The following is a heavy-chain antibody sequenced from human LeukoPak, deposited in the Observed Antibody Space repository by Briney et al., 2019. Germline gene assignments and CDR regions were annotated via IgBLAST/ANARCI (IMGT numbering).Heavy chain of an antibody. Sequence: GGSLRLSCAASGFTFSSYSMNWVRQAPGKGLEWVSSIRSSSSYIYYADSVKGRFTISRDNAKNSLYLQMNSLRAEDTAVYYCARDRVATNYWGQGTLVTVSS. CDR2: IRSSSSYI. J-gene: IGHJ4*02. CDR3: ARDRVATNY. CDR1: GFTFSSYS. D-gene: IGHD3-3*01. V-gene: IGHV3-21*01.